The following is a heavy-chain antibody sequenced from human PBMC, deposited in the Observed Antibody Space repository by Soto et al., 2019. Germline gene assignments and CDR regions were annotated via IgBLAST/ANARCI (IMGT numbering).Heavy chain of an antibody. Sequence: ASVKVSCKASGYTFTNYGISWVRQAPGQGLEWMGWISAYNGSRNYEQKFQGRVTMTTDTSTSTVYMELRSLRSDDTAVYYCASLTGYSSGWHYNWFDPWGQGTLVPVSS. CDR3: ASLTGYSSGWHYNWFDP. V-gene: IGHV1-18*01. CDR1: GYTFTNYG. D-gene: IGHD6-19*01. CDR2: ISAYNGSR. J-gene: IGHJ5*02.